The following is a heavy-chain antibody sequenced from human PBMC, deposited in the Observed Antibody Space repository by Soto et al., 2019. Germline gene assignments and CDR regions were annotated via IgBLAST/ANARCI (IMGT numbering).Heavy chain of an antibody. D-gene: IGHD3-22*01. V-gene: IGHV1-18*01. CDR2: ISAYNGNT. CDR1: GYTFTSYG. CDR3: ARVDLSYYDSSGYYYDY. Sequence: QVQLVQSGAEVKKPGASVKVSCKASGYTFTSYGISWVRQAPGQGLEWMGWISAYNGNTNYAQKLQGRVTMTTDTSTSSAYMELRSLRSDDTAVYYCARVDLSYYDSSGYYYDYWGQGTLVTVSS. J-gene: IGHJ4*02.